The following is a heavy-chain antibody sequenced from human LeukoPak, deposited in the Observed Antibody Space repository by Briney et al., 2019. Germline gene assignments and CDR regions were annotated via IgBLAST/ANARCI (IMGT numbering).Heavy chain of an antibody. D-gene: IGHD5-12*01. J-gene: IGHJ6*03. Sequence: GGSLRLSCGASGFTLSNYAMHWVRQAPGKGLEYVSAISSDGVSTYYANSVKGRFTISRDSSKNSLYLQMGSLRAEDMAVYYCARVMPGVATSYMDVWGEGTTVTVSS. CDR2: ISSDGVST. CDR1: GFTLSNYA. CDR3: ARVMPGVATSYMDV. V-gene: IGHV3-64*01.